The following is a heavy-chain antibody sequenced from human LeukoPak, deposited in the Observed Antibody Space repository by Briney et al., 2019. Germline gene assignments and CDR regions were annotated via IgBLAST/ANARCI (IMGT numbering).Heavy chain of an antibody. Sequence: GGSLRLSCAASGFTFSSCSMNWVRQAPGKGLEWVSSISSSSSYIYYADSVKGRFTISRDNAKNSLYLQMNSLRAEDTAVYYCARVLLGGYGDYAWGQGTLVTVSS. CDR2: ISSSSSYI. V-gene: IGHV3-21*01. J-gene: IGHJ5*02. CDR3: ARVLLGGYGDYA. D-gene: IGHD4-17*01. CDR1: GFTFSSCS.